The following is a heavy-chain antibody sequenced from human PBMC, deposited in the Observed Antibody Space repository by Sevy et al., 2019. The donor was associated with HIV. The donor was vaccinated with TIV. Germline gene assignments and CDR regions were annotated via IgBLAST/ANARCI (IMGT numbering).Heavy chain of an antibody. Sequence: GGSLRLSCSASGFTFSSYSMNWVRQAPGKGLEWVSSISSSSSYIYYADSVKGRFTISRDNAKNSLYLQMNSLRAEDTAVYYCASTTNYYGMDVWGQGTTVTVSS. CDR3: ASTTNYYGMDV. J-gene: IGHJ6*02. CDR2: ISSSSSYI. V-gene: IGHV3-21*01. D-gene: IGHD1-7*01. CDR1: GFTFSSYS.